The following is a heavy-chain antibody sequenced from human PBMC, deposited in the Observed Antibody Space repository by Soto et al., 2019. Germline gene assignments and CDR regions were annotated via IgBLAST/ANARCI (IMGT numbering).Heavy chain of an antibody. CDR3: ARVAGIAAARSPYLDY. CDR1: VDSVSSNSAA. V-gene: IGHV6-1*01. J-gene: IGHJ4*02. CDR2: TYYRSNWYN. D-gene: IGHD6-13*01. Sequence: PSQTLSLTCAISVDSVSSNSAAWNWIRQSPSRGLEWLGRTYYRSNWYNDYAVSVKSRITINPDTSNNQFSLQLNSVTPEDTAVYYCARVAGIAAARSPYLDYLGQGTLVPV.